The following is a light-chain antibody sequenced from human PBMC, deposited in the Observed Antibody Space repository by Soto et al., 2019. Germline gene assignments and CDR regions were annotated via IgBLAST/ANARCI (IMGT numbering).Light chain of an antibody. V-gene: IGKV3-11*01. CDR2: DAS. CDR3: QQRSSWRVT. J-gene: IGKJ4*01. CDR1: QSVSTS. Sequence: EIVLTQFPATLSLSPGERATLSCRASQSVSTSLAWYQQKPGQAPRLVVYDASKRATGIPARFSGSGSGTDFTRTISSLEPEDFAVYYCQQRSSWRVTFGGGTKVEIK.